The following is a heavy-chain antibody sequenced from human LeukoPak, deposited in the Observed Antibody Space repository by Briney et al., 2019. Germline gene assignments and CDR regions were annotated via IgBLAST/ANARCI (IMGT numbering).Heavy chain of an antibody. J-gene: IGHJ4*02. CDR1: GGSISSYY. Sequence: SETLSLTCTVSGGSISSYYWSWIRQPPGKGLEWIGYIYYSGSTNYNPSLKSRVTISVDTSKNQFSLKLSSVTAADTAVYYCARVMAPHSRGWYAPSLHAYYFDYWGQGTLVTVSS. CDR3: ARVMAPHSRGWYAPSLHAYYFDY. CDR2: IYYSGST. D-gene: IGHD6-19*01. V-gene: IGHV4-59*01.